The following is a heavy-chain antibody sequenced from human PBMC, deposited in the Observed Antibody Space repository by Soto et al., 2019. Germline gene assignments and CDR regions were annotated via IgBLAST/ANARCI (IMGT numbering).Heavy chain of an antibody. Sequence: ASVKVSCKASGYTFTSYDINWVRQATGQGLEWMGWMNPNSGNTGYAQKFQGRVTMTRNTSISTAYMELSSLRSEDTAVYYCARDLAAADWSYYYYGMDVWGQGTTVTVSS. CDR1: GYTFTSYD. V-gene: IGHV1-8*01. CDR2: MNPNSGNT. CDR3: ARDLAAADWSYYYYGMDV. J-gene: IGHJ6*02. D-gene: IGHD6-13*01.